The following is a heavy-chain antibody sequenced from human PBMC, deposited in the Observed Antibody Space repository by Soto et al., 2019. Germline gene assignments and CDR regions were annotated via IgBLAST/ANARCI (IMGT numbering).Heavy chain of an antibody. J-gene: IGHJ2*01. V-gene: IGHV3-30*18. D-gene: IGHD3-16*01. CDR2: TSYDGSNK. Sequence: QVQLVESGGGVVQPGRSLRLSCAASGFTFNTYGMHWVRQAPGKGLEWVAVTSYDGSNKYYADSVKGRFTISRDNAKNQLYVEMNSLRAEDTAVYYCVKGATGGPRGYFDLWGRGTLVTVSS. CDR3: VKGATGGPRGYFDL. CDR1: GFTFNTYG.